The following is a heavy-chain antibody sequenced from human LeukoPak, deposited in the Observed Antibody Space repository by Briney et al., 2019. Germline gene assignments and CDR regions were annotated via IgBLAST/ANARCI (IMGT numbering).Heavy chain of an antibody. D-gene: IGHD3-10*01. Sequence: PSETLSLTCTVSGGSISSYYWSWIRQPPGKGLEWIGYIYYSGSTNYNPSLKSRVTISVDTSKNQFSLKLSSVTAADTAVYYCAREGGVRGVSPFDYWGQGTLVTVSS. CDR2: IYYSGST. J-gene: IGHJ4*02. CDR3: AREGGVRGVSPFDY. CDR1: GGSISSYY. V-gene: IGHV4-59*01.